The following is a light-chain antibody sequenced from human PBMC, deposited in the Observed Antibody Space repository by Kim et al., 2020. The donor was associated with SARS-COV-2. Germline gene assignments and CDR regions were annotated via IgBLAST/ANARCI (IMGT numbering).Light chain of an antibody. J-gene: IGLJ3*02. CDR2: GKN. CDR3: NSRDSSGNHWV. V-gene: IGLV3-19*01. CDR1: SLRSDY. Sequence: ALVQTVRITCQGDSLRSDYASWYQQKPGQAPVLVIYGKNNRPSGIPDRFSGSSSGNTASLTITGAQVEDEADYYCNSRDSSGNHWVFGGGTQLTIL.